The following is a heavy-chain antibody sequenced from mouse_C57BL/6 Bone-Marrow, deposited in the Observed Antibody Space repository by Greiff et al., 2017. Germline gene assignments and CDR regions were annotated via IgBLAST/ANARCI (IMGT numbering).Heavy chain of an antibody. CDR2: INPNNGGT. Sequence: VQLQQSGPELVKPGASVKISCKASGYTFTDYYMNWVKQSHGKSLEWIGDINPNNGGTSYNQKFKGKATLTVDKSSSTAYMELRSLTSEDSAFYYCARWRVWLRFYCYFDVWGTGTTVTVSS. D-gene: IGHD2-2*01. CDR1: GYTFTDYY. CDR3: ARWRVWLRFYCYFDV. J-gene: IGHJ1*03. V-gene: IGHV1-26*01.